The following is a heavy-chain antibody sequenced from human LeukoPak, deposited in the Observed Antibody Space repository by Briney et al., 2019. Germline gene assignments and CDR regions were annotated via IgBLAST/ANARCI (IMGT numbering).Heavy chain of an antibody. CDR2: IIPIFGTA. V-gene: IGHV1-69*06. D-gene: IGHD6-19*01. Sequence: GASVKVSCKASGGTFSSYAISWVRQAPGQGLEWMGGIIPIFGTANHAQKFQGRVTITAGKSTSTAYMELSSLRSEDTAVYYCARGGIAVDRFDYWGQGTLVTVSS. CDR1: GGTFSSYA. CDR3: ARGGIAVDRFDY. J-gene: IGHJ4*02.